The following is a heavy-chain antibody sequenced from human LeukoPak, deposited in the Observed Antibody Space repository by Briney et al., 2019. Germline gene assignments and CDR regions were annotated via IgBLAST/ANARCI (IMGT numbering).Heavy chain of an antibody. CDR2: INHSGST. CDR1: GGSFSGYY. D-gene: IGHD6-13*01. CDR3: ARGRIAAAGKIDY. J-gene: IGHJ4*02. Sequence: SETLSLTCAVYGGSFSGYYWSWIRQPPGKGLEWTGEINHSGSTNYNPSLKSRVTISVDTSKNQFSLKLSSVTAADTAVYYCARGRIAAAGKIDYWGQGTLVTVSS. V-gene: IGHV4-34*01.